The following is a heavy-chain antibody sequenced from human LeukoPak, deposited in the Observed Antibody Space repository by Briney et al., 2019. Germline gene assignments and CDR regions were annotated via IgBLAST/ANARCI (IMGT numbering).Heavy chain of an antibody. Sequence: GSLRLSCAASGFPFSTYAMTWVRQAPGKGLEWVSAIRGDGATKFYADSVKGRFTVSRDNSKNTLYLQMNSLRAEDTAVYYCAKDQYRDYFRGADYWGQGTLVTVSS. CDR1: GFPFSTYA. CDR3: AKDQYRDYFRGADY. CDR2: IRGDGATK. V-gene: IGHV3-23*01. D-gene: IGHD2/OR15-2a*01. J-gene: IGHJ4*02.